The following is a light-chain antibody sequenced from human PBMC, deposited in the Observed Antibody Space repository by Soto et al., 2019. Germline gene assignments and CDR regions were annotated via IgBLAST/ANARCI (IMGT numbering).Light chain of an antibody. J-gene: IGKJ4*01. CDR3: QQSNSFPLT. CDR2: AAS. CDR1: QVISSR. V-gene: IGKV1-12*01. Sequence: DIQMTQSPSSVSASVGDRVTITCRASQVISSRLAWYQQKPGKAPNLLIYAASSLQSGVPSRFSGSGSETDFNLTIGSLQPEDFATDYWQQSNSFPLTFGGGTKVEIK.